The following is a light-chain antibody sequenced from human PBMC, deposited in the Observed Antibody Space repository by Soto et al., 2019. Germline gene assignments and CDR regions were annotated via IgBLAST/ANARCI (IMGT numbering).Light chain of an antibody. CDR3: QQHSNWPLT. V-gene: IGKV3-11*01. Sequence: EIVLTQSPATLSLSPGERDTLSCRASQSVSSYLAWYQQKPGQAPRLLIYDASNRATGIPARFSGSGSGTDFTLTISSLEPEDFAVYYCQQHSNWPLTFGQGTRLEI. J-gene: IGKJ5*01. CDR1: QSVSSY. CDR2: DAS.